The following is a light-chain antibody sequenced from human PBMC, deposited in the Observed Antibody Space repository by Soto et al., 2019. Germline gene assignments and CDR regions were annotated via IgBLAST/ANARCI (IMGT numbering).Light chain of an antibody. J-gene: IGKJ1*01. Sequence: EIVLTQSPGTLSLSPGERATLSCRTSQTVTANQLAWYQQKPGQAPRLLIYGVSTRAAGIPDRFGGSGSGTDFTLTISGLEPEDCAMYYCQSYTQSLWTFGQGTKVEI. CDR3: QSYTQSLWT. CDR2: GVS. CDR1: QTVTANQ. V-gene: IGKV3-20*01.